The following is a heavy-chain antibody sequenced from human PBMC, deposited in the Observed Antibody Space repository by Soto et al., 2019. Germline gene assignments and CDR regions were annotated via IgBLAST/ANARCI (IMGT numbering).Heavy chain of an antibody. D-gene: IGHD2-2*01. CDR2: IYHSGST. V-gene: IGHV4-4*02. J-gene: IGHJ6*03. Sequence: SETLSLTCAVSSGSISSSNWWSWVRQPPGKGLEWIGEIYHSGSTNYNPSLKSRVTISVDKSKNQFSLKLSSVTAADTAVYYCARAHGYCSSTSCYYYYYYYMDVRAKETTVTVSS. CDR1: SGSISSSNW. CDR3: ARAHGYCSSTSCYYYYYYYMDV.